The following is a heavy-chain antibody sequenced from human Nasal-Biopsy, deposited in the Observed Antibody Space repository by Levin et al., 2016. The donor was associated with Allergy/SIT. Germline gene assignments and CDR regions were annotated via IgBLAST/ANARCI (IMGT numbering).Heavy chain of an antibody. Sequence: GESLKISCAASGFTVSSNYMSWVRQAPGKQLECVSFIYSDGTTYYADSVKGRFTISRDGSKNTLYLQMNSLRAEDTAVYYCARDRRDIVVGSFYHYGMDVWGQGTTVTVSS. CDR1: GFTVSSNY. CDR2: IYSDGTT. CDR3: ARDRRDIVVGSFYHYGMDV. D-gene: IGHD2-2*01. V-gene: IGHV3-66*02. J-gene: IGHJ6*02.